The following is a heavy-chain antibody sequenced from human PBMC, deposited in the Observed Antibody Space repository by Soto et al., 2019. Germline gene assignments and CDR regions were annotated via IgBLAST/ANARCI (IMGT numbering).Heavy chain of an antibody. CDR2: IGGGSGST. Sequence: EVQLLESGGGFVQPGGSLRLSCAASGFTFTNYALGWVRQAPGKGLEWVSTIGGGSGSTSYADSVKGRFSISSENSKNILYLQMSSLRAEDTALYYCATRMYSTSWYYFVSWGQGTLVTVSS. CDR1: GFTFTNYA. D-gene: IGHD6-13*01. V-gene: IGHV3-23*01. J-gene: IGHJ4*02. CDR3: ATRMYSTSWYYFVS.